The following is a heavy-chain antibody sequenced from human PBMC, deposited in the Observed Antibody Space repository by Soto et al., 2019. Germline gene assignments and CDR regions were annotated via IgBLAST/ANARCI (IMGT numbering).Heavy chain of an antibody. V-gene: IGHV1-8*01. CDR3: ARGVSAGVDY. CDR1: GYRWTGLD. J-gene: IGHJ4*02. Sequence: SVKISCRAPGYRWTGLDINLVRQTAGQGLEWMGWMEPSTGRTGYSQKFHGRVTMTRETSINTAYMELTTLTSDYTAFYYCARGVSAGVDYWGQGTLVTVSS. CDR2: MEPSTGRT. D-gene: IGHD1-26*01.